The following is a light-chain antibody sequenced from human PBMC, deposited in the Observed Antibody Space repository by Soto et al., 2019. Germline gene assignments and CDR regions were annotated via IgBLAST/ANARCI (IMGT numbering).Light chain of an antibody. V-gene: IGLV8-61*01. J-gene: IGLJ2*01. CDR3: VLYMVSDIVV. Sequence: QTVVTQEPSFSVSPGETVTLTCGLNSGSVSTSYYPGWYQQTPGQAPRTLIYATNKRSSGVPDRFSGSILGNKAALTITGAQADDESDCYCVLYMVSDIVVFGGGTKLTVL. CDR1: SGSVSTSYY. CDR2: ATN.